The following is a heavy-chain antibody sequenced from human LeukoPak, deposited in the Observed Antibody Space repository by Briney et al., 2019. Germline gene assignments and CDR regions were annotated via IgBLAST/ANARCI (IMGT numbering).Heavy chain of an antibody. V-gene: IGHV3-23*01. CDR3: ANSIAAARGYYFDY. CDR2: INGGGAYT. D-gene: IGHD6-13*01. Sequence: GGSLRLSCAASGFTFSSYAMSWVRQAPGKGLEWVSTINGGGAYTYYADSVKGRFTISRDNSKNTLYLQMTSLPAEETAIYYCANSIAAARGYYFDYWGQGTLVTVSS. J-gene: IGHJ4*02. CDR1: GFTFSSYA.